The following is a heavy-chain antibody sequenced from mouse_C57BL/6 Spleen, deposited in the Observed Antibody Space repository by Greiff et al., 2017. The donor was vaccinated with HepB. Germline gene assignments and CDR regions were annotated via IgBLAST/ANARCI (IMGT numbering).Heavy chain of an antibody. CDR2: ISSGGAYI. V-gene: IGHV5-9-1*02. CDR3: TSYYYGRGPTWYFDV. CDR1: GFPFSSYA. Sequence: LVESGDGLVKPGGSLKLSCAASGFPFSSYAMSWVRQTPEKRLEWVAYISSGGAYIYYADTVKGRFTISRDNARNTQYLQMSSLKSDDTAMYYCTSYYYGRGPTWYFDVWGTGTTVTVSS. J-gene: IGHJ1*03. D-gene: IGHD1-1*01.